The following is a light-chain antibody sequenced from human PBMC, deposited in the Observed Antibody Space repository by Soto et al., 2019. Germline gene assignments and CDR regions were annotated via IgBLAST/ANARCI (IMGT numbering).Light chain of an antibody. CDR2: DSS. J-gene: IGKJ2*01. CDR3: QQYGGSPPYT. V-gene: IGKV3-20*01. Sequence: EIVLTQSPGTLSLSPGERATLSCGASQSVRSNYLAWYQHKPGQAPRLLIYDSSRRATDIPDRFSATGSGTDFTLTISRLEPEDSAVYLCQQYGGSPPYTFGQGTKVEIK. CDR1: QSVRSNY.